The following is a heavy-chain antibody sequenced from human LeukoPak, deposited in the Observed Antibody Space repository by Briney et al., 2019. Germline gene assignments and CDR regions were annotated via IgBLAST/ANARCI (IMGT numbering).Heavy chain of an antibody. D-gene: IGHD2-8*01. CDR1: GYTFNGYY. CDR2: INPNSGGT. V-gene: IGHV1-2*02. Sequence: APGKVCCKASGYTFNGYYMHWVLHAPGQGLEWMGWINPNSGGTNYAQKFQGRVTMTRDTSISTAYMELSRLRSDDTAVYYCAREGYCTNGVCYGGNWFDPWGQGTLVTVSS. J-gene: IGHJ5*02. CDR3: AREGYCTNGVCYGGNWFDP.